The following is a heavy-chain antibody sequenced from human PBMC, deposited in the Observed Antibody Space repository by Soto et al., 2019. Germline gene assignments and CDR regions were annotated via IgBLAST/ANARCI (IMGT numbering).Heavy chain of an antibody. J-gene: IGHJ4*02. Sequence: EVQLVESGGGLVQPGGSLRLSCAASGFIFSNYWMHWVRRVPGKGLVWVSRINTDGSATNYADSLKGRFTVSRDNAKNTHYLQMNSLRVDDTAVYYCARDGGGYWGQGTLVTVSS. D-gene: IGHD2-15*01. CDR3: ARDGGGY. CDR1: GFIFSNYW. V-gene: IGHV3-74*01. CDR2: INTDGSAT.